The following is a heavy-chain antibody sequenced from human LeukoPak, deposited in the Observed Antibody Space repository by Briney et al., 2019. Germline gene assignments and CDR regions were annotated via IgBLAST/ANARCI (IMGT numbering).Heavy chain of an antibody. J-gene: IGHJ4*02. Sequence: SETLSLTYTVSGGSISSSSYYWGWIRQPPGKGLEWIGSIYYSGSTYYNPSLKSRVTISVDTSKNQFSLKLSSVTAADAAVYYCAIAGTVPGPFDYWGQGTLVTVSS. V-gene: IGHV4-39*07. CDR2: IYYSGST. CDR1: GGSISSSSYY. CDR3: AIAGTVPGPFDY. D-gene: IGHD4-17*01.